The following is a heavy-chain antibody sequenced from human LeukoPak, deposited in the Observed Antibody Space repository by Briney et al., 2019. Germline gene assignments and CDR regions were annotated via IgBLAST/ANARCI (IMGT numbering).Heavy chain of an antibody. CDR3: TRVGATGDY. D-gene: IGHD1-26*01. CDR2: IRSKANSYAT. V-gene: IGHV3-73*01. Sequence: GGSLRLSCAASGFTFSGSAMHWVRQASGKGLEWVGRIRSKANSYATAYAASVKVRFTISRDDSKNTAYLQMNSLKTEDTAVYYCTRVGATGDYWGQGTLVTVSS. J-gene: IGHJ4*02. CDR1: GFTFSGSA.